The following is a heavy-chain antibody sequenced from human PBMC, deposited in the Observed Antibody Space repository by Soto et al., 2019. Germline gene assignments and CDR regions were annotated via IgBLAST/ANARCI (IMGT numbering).Heavy chain of an antibody. CDR2: ISYDGSNK. CDR1: GFTFSSYG. V-gene: IGHV3-30*18. CDR3: AKDYYGYYFGMDV. J-gene: IGHJ6*02. Sequence: GGSLRLSCAASGFTFSSYGMHWVRQAPGKGLEWVAAISYDGSNKYYADSVKGRFTISRDNSKNMLHLQMNSLRAEDTAVYYCAKDYYGYYFGMDVWGQGTTVTVSS.